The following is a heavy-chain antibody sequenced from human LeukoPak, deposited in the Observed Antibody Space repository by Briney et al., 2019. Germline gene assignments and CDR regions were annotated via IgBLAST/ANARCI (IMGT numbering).Heavy chain of an antibody. J-gene: IGHJ4*02. Sequence: ASVKVSCKVSGYTFTGYYMHWVRQAPGQGLEWMGWINPNSGGTNYAQKFQGRVTMTRDTSISTAYMELSRLRSDDTAVYYCARDLYSGYDPYDYWGQGTLVTVSS. CDR1: GYTFTGYY. D-gene: IGHD5-12*01. CDR2: INPNSGGT. CDR3: ARDLYSGYDPYDY. V-gene: IGHV1-2*02.